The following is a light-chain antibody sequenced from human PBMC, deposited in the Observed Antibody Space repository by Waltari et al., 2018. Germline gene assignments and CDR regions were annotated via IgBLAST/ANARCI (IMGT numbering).Light chain of an antibody. J-gene: IGKJ2*01. Sequence: DVVMTQSQLSLHVTLGQPAPISSKPSHSLVHSDGKPYLNWVQQRPGQSPRRLIYKVSNRDSGVPDRFSGSGSGTDFTLRISSVEAEDVGVYYCMQATLWPRAFGQGTKLEIK. CDR1: HSLVHSDGKPY. CDR3: MQATLWPRA. V-gene: IGKV2-30*02. CDR2: KVS.